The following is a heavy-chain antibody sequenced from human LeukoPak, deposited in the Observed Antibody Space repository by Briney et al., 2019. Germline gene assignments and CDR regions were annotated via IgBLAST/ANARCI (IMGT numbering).Heavy chain of an antibody. CDR2: INHSGST. D-gene: IGHD6-13*01. Sequence: SETLSLTCAVYGGSFSGYYWSWIRQPPGKGLEWIGEINHSGSTNYNPSLKSRVTISVDTSKNQFSLKLSSVTAADTAVYYCASPGYSSSWYEEGYYFDYWGQGTLVTVSS. CDR1: GGSFSGYY. J-gene: IGHJ4*02. V-gene: IGHV4-34*01. CDR3: ASPGYSSSWYEEGYYFDY.